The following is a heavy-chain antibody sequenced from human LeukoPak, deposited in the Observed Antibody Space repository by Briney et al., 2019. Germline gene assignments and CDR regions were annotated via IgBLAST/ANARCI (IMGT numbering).Heavy chain of an antibody. V-gene: IGHV4-59*01. D-gene: IGHD4-23*01. Sequence: PSETLSLTCTVSGASINDFYWSWIRQSPGKGLEGIGYIHYKGSNKYNPSLTSRVTISVDTSKKQFSLKLASVTAADTAFYYCARATSTVAMNWGRGTLVTVSS. J-gene: IGHJ4*02. CDR3: ARATSTVAMN. CDR2: IHYKGSN. CDR1: GASINDFY.